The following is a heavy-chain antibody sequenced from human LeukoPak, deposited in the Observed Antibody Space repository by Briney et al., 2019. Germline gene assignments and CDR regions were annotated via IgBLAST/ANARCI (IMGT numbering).Heavy chain of an antibody. D-gene: IGHD3-10*01. CDR1: GFTFSDYY. CDR2: ISSSGSYT. CDR3: ARAVYYSNYLGY. J-gene: IGHJ4*01. V-gene: IGHV3-11*06. Sequence: GGSLRLSCAASGFTFSDYYMSWIRQAPGKGLEWLSYISSSGSYTNYADSVKGRFTISRDNAKNTLYLQMNSLRAEDTAMYYCARAVYYSNYLGYWGQGTLVTVSS.